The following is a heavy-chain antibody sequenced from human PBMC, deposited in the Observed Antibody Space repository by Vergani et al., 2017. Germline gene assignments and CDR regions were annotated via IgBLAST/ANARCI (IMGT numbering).Heavy chain of an antibody. CDR2: ISGSGGST. Sequence: EVQLLESGGGLVQPGWSLRLSCAASGFTFSSYAMSWVRQAPGKGLEWVSAISGSGGSTYYADSVKGRFTISRDNSKNTLYLQMNSLRAEDTAVYYCAKAEDFDFWSGYYRVPRSYFDYWGQGTLVTVSS. CDR1: GFTFSSYA. J-gene: IGHJ4*02. CDR3: AKAEDFDFWSGYYRVPRSYFDY. V-gene: IGHV3-23*01. D-gene: IGHD3-3*01.